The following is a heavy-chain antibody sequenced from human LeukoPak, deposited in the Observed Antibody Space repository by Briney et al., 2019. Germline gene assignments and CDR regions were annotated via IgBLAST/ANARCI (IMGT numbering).Heavy chain of an antibody. V-gene: IGHV5-51*01. D-gene: IGHD6-25*01. CDR1: GYSFTSYW. CDR2: IYPGDSDT. Sequence: GESLKISCKGSGYSFTSYWIGWVRQMPGKGLEWMGIIYPGDSDTIYNPSFQGQVTISVDKSITTAPLQWSSLKASDTATYYCARSFRGSGWYIDNWGQGTLVTVSS. J-gene: IGHJ4*02. CDR3: ARSFRGSGWYIDN.